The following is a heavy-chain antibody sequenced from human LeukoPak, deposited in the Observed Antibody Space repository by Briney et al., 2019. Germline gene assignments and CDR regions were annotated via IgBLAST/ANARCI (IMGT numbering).Heavy chain of an antibody. D-gene: IGHD3-10*01. CDR2: IYYSGST. Sequence: SETLSLNCTVSGGSISSYYWSWIRQPPGKGLEWIGYIYYSGSTNYNPSLKSRVTISVDTSKNQFSLKLSSVTAADTAVYYCARSDPYGSGKWGAFDIWGQGTMVTVSS. J-gene: IGHJ3*02. CDR1: GGSISSYY. V-gene: IGHV4-59*01. CDR3: ARSDPYGSGKWGAFDI.